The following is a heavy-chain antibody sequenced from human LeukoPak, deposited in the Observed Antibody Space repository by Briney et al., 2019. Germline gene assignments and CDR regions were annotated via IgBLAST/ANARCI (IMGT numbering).Heavy chain of an antibody. CDR2: IRFDETNK. Sequence: GGSLRLSCIASGFTFSSYGMYWVRQAPGKGLEWVAFIRFDETNKYYADSVKGRFTISRDNSKNTLYLQMNSLRAEDTAVYYCAREVVGSGTYYSDYWGQGTLVTVSS. J-gene: IGHJ4*02. D-gene: IGHD3-10*01. CDR3: AREVVGSGTYYSDY. CDR1: GFTFSSYG. V-gene: IGHV3-30*02.